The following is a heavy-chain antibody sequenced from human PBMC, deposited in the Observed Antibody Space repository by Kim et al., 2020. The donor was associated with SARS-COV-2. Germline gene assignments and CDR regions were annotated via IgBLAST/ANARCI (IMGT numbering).Heavy chain of an antibody. CDR2: IYYSGST. D-gene: IGHD4-17*01. Sequence: SETLSLTCTVSGGSITSGTYYWSWIRQHPGKGLEWIGYIYYSGSTYFHPSLKSRVTISLETSKNRFSLNLRSVTAADTAIYYCVREGVTMTTFFDYSYMDVWGKGTTVTVSS. CDR3: VREGVTMTTFFDYSYMDV. J-gene: IGHJ6*03. V-gene: IGHV4-31*03. CDR1: GGSITSGTYY.